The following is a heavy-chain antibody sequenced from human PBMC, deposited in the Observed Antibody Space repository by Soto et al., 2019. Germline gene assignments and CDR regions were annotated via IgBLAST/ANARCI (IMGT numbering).Heavy chain of an antibody. CDR2: IYHSGST. J-gene: IGHJ5*02. V-gene: IGHV4-4*02. Sequence: QVQLQESGPGLVKASGTLSLTCAVSGGSITSINWWSWVRQPPGKGLEWIGEIYHSGSTNYNPSLKGRVXXXXXXXXXXXXXXXXXXXXXXXXXYYCAXXXXXXYYVWFDPWGQGTLVTVSS. CDR3: AXXXXXXYYVWFDP. CDR1: GGSITSINW. D-gene: IGHD2-21*01.